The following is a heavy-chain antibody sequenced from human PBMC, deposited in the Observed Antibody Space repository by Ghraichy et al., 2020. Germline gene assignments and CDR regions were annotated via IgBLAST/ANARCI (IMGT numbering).Heavy chain of an antibody. CDR1: GFTFDDYA. D-gene: IGHD6-13*01. CDR3: VKGRLAARDYFDY. J-gene: IGHJ4*02. V-gene: IGHV3-9*01. CDR2: ISWNSGTI. Sequence: GGSLRLSCAASGFTFDDYAMHWVRQTPGKGLEWVSGISWNSGTIDYADSVKGRFTISRDNAKNSLYLQMNSLRADDTALYYCVKGRLAARDYFDYWGQGTLVTVSS.